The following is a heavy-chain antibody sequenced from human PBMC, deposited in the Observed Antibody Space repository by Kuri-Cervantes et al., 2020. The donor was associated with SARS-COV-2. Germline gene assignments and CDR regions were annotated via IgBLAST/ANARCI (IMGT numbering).Heavy chain of an antibody. CDR1: GYSFTSDW. CDR3: ARDRLGMDYFDY. V-gene: IGHV5-51*01. CDR2: IYPGDSDT. D-gene: IGHD3-16*01. J-gene: IGHJ4*02. Sequence: GGSLRLSCKGSGYSFTSDWIGWVRQMPGKGLEWTGIIYPGDSDTRYSPSFKGQVNISVDKSISTAYLQWSSLKASDTAMYYCARDRLGMDYFDYWGQGTLVTDSS.